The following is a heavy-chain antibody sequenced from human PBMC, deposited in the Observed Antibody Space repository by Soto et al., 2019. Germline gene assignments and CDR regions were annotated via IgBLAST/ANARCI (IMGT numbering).Heavy chain of an antibody. J-gene: IGHJ4*02. CDR3: ARDLGFYSYGLPRY. D-gene: IGHD5-18*01. CDR2: IWYDGSNK. Sequence: QVQLVESGGGVVQPGRSLRLSCAASGFTFSSYGMHWVRQAPGKGLEWVAVIWYDGSNKYYADSVKGRFTISRDNSKNTLYLQMNSLRAEDTAVYYCARDLGFYSYGLPRYWGQGTLVTVSS. CDR1: GFTFSSYG. V-gene: IGHV3-33*01.